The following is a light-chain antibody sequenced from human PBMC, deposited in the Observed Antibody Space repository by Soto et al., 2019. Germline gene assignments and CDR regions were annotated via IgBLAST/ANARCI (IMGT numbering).Light chain of an antibody. Sequence: QSLLTHPASLSGSPGQSITISCSGSSSDVGSGDSVSWYQHHPGKAPKLVIYEVTTRPSGVSDRFSGSKSVNTASLTISGLQAEDEADYYCRSYTTSGSSVFGTGTKVTVL. CDR1: SSDVGSGDS. J-gene: IGLJ1*01. CDR2: EVT. V-gene: IGLV2-14*01. CDR3: RSYTTSGSSV.